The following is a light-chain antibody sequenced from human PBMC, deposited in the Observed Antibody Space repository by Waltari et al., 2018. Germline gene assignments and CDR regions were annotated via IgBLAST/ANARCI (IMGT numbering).Light chain of an antibody. Sequence: QLVLTQSPSPSASLRASVKPTCTLSTGHSSYAIARHPQQPEKGPRYSMKLNSDGSHSKGDGIPDRFSGSSSGAERYLTISSLQSEDEADYYCQTWGTGIQVFGGGTKLTVL. CDR3: QTWGTGIQV. CDR2: LNSDGSH. CDR1: TGHSSYA. J-gene: IGLJ3*02. V-gene: IGLV4-69*01.